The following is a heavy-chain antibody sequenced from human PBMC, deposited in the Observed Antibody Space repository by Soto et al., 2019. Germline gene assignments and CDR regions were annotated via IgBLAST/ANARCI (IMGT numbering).Heavy chain of an antibody. CDR2: ISWNSGSI. Sequence: PGGSLRLSCAASGFTFDDYAMHWVRQAPGKGLEWVSGISWNSGSIGYADSVKGRFTISRDNAKNSLYLQMNSLRAEDTALYYCVRAGYSYGLFDYWGQGTLVTVSS. CDR1: GFTFDDYA. J-gene: IGHJ4*02. CDR3: VRAGYSYGLFDY. D-gene: IGHD5-18*01. V-gene: IGHV3-9*01.